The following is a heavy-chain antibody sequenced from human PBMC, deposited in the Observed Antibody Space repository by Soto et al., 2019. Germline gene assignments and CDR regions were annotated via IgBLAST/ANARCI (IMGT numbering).Heavy chain of an antibody. CDR3: AKDKSTGEYSYYRYMDV. CDR2: ISWNSGQL. V-gene: IGHV3-9*01. CDR1: GFNFGNYA. D-gene: IGHD4-17*01. Sequence: EVLLVESGGGLVQPARPLRLSCEASGFNFGNYAMHWVRQVPGKGLEWVSAISWNSGQLDYADSVRGRFTISRDNGKNSLYLEMNSLRPDDTALYFCAKDKSTGEYSYYRYMDVWGRGTTGIVSS. J-gene: IGHJ6*03.